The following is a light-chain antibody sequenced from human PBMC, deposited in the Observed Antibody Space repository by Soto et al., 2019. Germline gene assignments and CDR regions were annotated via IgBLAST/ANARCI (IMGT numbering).Light chain of an antibody. J-gene: IGKJ1*01. Sequence: IQMTQSPSTLSASVGDGVTITCRASQSVSSWVAWYHLKPGKAPKLLIYKASTLETGVPSRFSGSGSRTEFTLTISSLQPDDFATYYCQHYASFSGTFGQRTKVDTK. CDR3: QHYASFSGT. CDR1: QSVSSW. V-gene: IGKV1-5*03. CDR2: KAS.